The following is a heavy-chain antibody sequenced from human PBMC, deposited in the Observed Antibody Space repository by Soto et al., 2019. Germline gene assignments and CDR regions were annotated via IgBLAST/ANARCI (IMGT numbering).Heavy chain of an antibody. D-gene: IGHD2-15*01. CDR3: ARVPLRNARYCSGGSCFYWFDP. Sequence: EVQLLESGGGLVPPGGSLRLSCAASGFTFSDYSMSWVRQAPGKGLEWVSAISTGGGATYYADSVKGRFTISRDNSKNTLYLQMSSLRAEDTAVFYCARVPLRNARYCSGGSCFYWFDPWGQGTLVTVSS. J-gene: IGHJ5*02. V-gene: IGHV3-23*01. CDR1: GFTFSDYS. CDR2: ISTGGGAT.